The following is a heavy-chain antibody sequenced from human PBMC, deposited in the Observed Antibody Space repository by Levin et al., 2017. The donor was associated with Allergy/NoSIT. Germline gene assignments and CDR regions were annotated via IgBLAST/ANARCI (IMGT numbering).Heavy chain of an antibody. CDR3: ARGYYDSSGYYK. V-gene: IGHV4-59*01. Sequence: SETLSLTCTVSGGSISSYYWSWIRQPPGKGLEWIGYIYYSGSTNYNPSLKSRVTISVDTSKNQFSLKLSSVTAADTAVYYCARGYYDSSGYYKWGQGTLVTVSS. J-gene: IGHJ4*02. CDR2: IYYSGST. D-gene: IGHD3-22*01. CDR1: GGSISSYY.